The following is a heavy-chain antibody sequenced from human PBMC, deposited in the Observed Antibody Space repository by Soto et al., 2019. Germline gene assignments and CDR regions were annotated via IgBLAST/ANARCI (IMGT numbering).Heavy chain of an antibody. J-gene: IGHJ6*02. CDR3: ARPNCAGDCNSGYGYLDV. D-gene: IGHD2-21*02. CDR1: GDSISNYY. Sequence: SETLSLTCTVSGDSISNYYWSWIRQPPGRGLEWIGYIHDSGNINYNPSLKSRVTISVHTSKNQFSLKLSSLTAADTAVYYCARPNCAGDCNSGYGYLDVWGQGPTVT. CDR2: IHDSGNI. V-gene: IGHV4-59*08.